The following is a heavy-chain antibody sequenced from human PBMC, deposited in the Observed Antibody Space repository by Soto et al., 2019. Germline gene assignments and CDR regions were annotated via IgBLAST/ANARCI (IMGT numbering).Heavy chain of an antibody. CDR1: GGSISTSSHY. D-gene: IGHD6-19*01. J-gene: IGHJ6*02. CDR2: IYYSGST. Sequence: QLQLQESGPGLVKPSETLSLTCTVSGGSISTSSHYWGWIRQPPGKGLEWIGSIYYSGSTYYNPSLKSRVTISVDTSKTHFSLRLSSVTAADTAAYYCASIAVAGTYYYYGLDVWGQGTTVTVSS. V-gene: IGHV4-39*02. CDR3: ASIAVAGTYYYYGLDV.